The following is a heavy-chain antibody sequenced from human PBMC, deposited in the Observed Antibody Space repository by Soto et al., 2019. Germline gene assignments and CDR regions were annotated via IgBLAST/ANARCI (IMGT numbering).Heavy chain of an antibody. CDR2: ISKDGSNK. CDR1: GFTFSTYV. D-gene: IGHD2-21*02. J-gene: IGHJ4*02. CDR3: ARSYCGDDCALDY. V-gene: IGHV3-30-3*01. Sequence: QVQLVESGGGVVKPGRSLRLSCAASGFTFSTYVMHWVRQAPGKGLEGVAVISKDGSNKHYADSVKGRFTISRDNSKNTLYLQMSSLRAEDTAVYYCARSYCGDDCALDYWGQGTLVTVSS.